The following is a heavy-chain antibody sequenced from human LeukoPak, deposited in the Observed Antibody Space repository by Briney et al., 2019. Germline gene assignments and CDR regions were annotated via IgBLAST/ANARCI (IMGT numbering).Heavy chain of an antibody. Sequence: SETLSLTCTVSGGSISGDYWSRIRQPAGKGLEWIGRIYTSGSTNYNPSLKSRVTISVDTSKNQFSLKLSSVTAADTAVYYCAREVQIWGGTSYAFDIWGQGTMVTVS. J-gene: IGHJ3*02. CDR3: AREVQIWGGTSYAFDI. V-gene: IGHV4-4*07. CDR1: GGSISGDY. D-gene: IGHD2-2*01. CDR2: IYTSGST.